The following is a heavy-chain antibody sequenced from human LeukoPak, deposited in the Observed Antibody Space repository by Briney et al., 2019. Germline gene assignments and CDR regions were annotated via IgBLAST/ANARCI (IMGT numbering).Heavy chain of an antibody. Sequence: GGSLRLSCAASGFSLSDYYMSWIRQAPGKGLEWVSYISTSGSTIYYADSVKGRFTISRDNAKNSLYLQMNSLRAEDTAVYYCARALYRQHIVVVNAKNYWYFDLWGRGTLVTVSS. CDR1: GFSLSDYY. CDR3: ARALYRQHIVVVNAKNYWYFDL. D-gene: IGHD2-21*01. V-gene: IGHV3-11*04. CDR2: ISTSGSTI. J-gene: IGHJ2*01.